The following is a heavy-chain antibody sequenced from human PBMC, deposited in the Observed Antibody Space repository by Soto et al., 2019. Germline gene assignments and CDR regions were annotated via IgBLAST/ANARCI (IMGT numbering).Heavy chain of an antibody. D-gene: IGHD6-19*01. V-gene: IGHV1-69*06. J-gene: IGHJ5*02. CDR2: IIPIFATA. CDR3: ARDSSSLDSHNWFDP. Sequence: QVQLVQSGAAVKKPGSSVTVSCKASGDTFSSYAISWVRQAPGQGLEWMGKIIPIFATATYEQKFQGRVTITADTSTSTVYMELSSLRSEDTAVYYCARDSSSLDSHNWFDPWGQGTLVTVSS. CDR1: GDTFSSYA.